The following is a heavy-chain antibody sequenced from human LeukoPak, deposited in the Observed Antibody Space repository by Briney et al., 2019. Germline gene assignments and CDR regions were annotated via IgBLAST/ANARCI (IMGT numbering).Heavy chain of an antibody. Sequence: PAGSLRLSCAASGFTFSSYWMSWVRQATGKGLEWEANIKQDGSEKYYVDSVKGRFTISRDNAKNSLYLQMNSLRAEDTAVYYCARAIWFGELYYMDVWGKGTTVTVSS. V-gene: IGHV3-7*01. CDR2: IKQDGSEK. CDR3: ARAIWFGELYYMDV. CDR1: GFTFSSYW. J-gene: IGHJ6*03. D-gene: IGHD3-10*01.